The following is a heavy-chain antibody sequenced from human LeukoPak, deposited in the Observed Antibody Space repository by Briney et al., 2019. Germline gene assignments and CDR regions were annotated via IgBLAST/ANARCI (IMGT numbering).Heavy chain of an antibody. V-gene: IGHV3-30*04. CDR1: GLTSSGYA. CDR2: ISYDGSDK. CDR3: ARDRGD. Sequence: GGSLRLSCAASGLTSSGYAMHWVRQAPGKGLEWVAVISYDGSDKYYADSVKGRFTISRDNSKNTLFLQMNSLRAEDTAVYYCARDRGDWGQGTLVTVSS. J-gene: IGHJ4*02.